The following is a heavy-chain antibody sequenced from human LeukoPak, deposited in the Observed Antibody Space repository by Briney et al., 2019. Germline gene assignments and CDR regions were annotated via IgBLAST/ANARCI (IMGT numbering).Heavy chain of an antibody. J-gene: IGHJ6*02. V-gene: IGHV3-21*01. CDR1: GFTLSSYS. D-gene: IGHD5-18*01. CDR2: ISSSSSYI. Sequence: GGSLRLSCAASGFTLSSYSMNWVRQAPGKGLEWVSSISSSSSYIYYADSVKGRFTISRDNAKNSLYLQMNSLRAEDTAVYYCARNGYSYGYYYYYGMDVWGQGTTVTVSS. CDR3: ARNGYSYGYYYYYGMDV.